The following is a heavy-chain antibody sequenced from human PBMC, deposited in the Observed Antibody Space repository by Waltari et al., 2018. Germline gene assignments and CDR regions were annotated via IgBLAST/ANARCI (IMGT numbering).Heavy chain of an antibody. CDR3: VKDGDFFVPGYDAFDV. CDR1: GFTLSNFG. J-gene: IGHJ3*01. CDR2: IRYDGNNK. V-gene: IGHV3-30*02. Sequence: VQLEEFGGGVVQPGGSLTLACAASGFTLSNFGMHRVRQAPGKGLEWLTFIRYDGNNKYHADSVKVRFIISRDNSKNTLYLQINSLRADDTATYYCVKDGDFFVPGYDAFDVWGQGTMVTVSS. D-gene: IGHD4-17*01.